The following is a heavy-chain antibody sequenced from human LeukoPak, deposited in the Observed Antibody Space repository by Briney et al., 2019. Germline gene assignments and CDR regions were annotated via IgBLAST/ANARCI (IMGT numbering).Heavy chain of an antibody. V-gene: IGHV1-69*05. Sequence: SVKVSCKASGGTFSSCAISWVRQAPGQGREWMGGIIPIFGTANYAQKFQGRVTITTDESTSTAYMELSSLRSEDTAVYYCATCGGACYFDYWGQGTLVTVSS. CDR1: GGTFSSCA. D-gene: IGHD2-21*02. CDR2: IIPIFGTA. J-gene: IGHJ4*02. CDR3: ATCGGACYFDY.